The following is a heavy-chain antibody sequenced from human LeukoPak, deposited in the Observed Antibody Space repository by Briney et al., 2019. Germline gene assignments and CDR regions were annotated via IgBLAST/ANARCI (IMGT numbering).Heavy chain of an antibody. V-gene: IGHV1-69*13. CDR3: ARSKSSSWYLFDY. J-gene: IGHJ4*02. CDR2: IIPIFGTA. CDR1: GGTFSSYA. Sequence: GASVTVSCKASGGTFSSYAISWVRQAPGQGLEWMGGIIPIFGTANYAQKFQGRVTITADESTSTAYMELSSLRSEDTAVYYCARSKSSSWYLFDYWGQGTLVTVSS. D-gene: IGHD6-13*01.